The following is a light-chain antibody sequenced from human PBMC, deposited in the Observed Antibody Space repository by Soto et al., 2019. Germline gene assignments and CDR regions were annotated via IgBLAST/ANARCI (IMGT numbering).Light chain of an antibody. Sequence: EIVLTQSPATLSLSPGERATLSCRASQSIGLAIAWYQHKPGQAPRLLIFDASQRATGIPARFRGSGSGTEFTLTISSLQPDDFATYYCQHYNSYSEAFGQGTKVELK. J-gene: IGKJ1*01. CDR2: DAS. CDR3: QHYNSYSEA. CDR1: QSIGLA. V-gene: IGKV3-11*01.